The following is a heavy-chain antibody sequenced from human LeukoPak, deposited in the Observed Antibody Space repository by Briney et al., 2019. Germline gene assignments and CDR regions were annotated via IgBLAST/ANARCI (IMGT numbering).Heavy chain of an antibody. V-gene: IGHV4-39*01. J-gene: IGHJ3*02. CDR2: IYYSGST. CDR1: GGSISSSSYY. Sequence: SETLSLTCPVSGGSISSSSYYWAWIRQPPGKGLEWIGSIYYSGSTYYNPSLKSRVTISVDTSKNQFSLKLSSVTAADTAMYYCASRRVRPYAFDIWGQGTMVTVSS. CDR3: ASRRVRPYAFDI.